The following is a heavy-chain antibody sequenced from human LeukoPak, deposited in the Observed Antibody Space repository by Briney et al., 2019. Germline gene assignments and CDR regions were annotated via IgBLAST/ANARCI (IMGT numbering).Heavy chain of an antibody. V-gene: IGHV4-59*01. D-gene: IGHD4-23*01. CDR2: IYYSGST. Sequence: PSETLSLTCTVSGGSISSYYWSWIRQPPGKGLEWIGYIYYSGSTNYNPSLKSRVTISVDTSKSHFSLKLISVTAADTAVYYRARNLYGGNLNYFDYWGQGTLVTVSS. CDR1: GGSISSYY. J-gene: IGHJ4*02. CDR3: ARNLYGGNLNYFDY.